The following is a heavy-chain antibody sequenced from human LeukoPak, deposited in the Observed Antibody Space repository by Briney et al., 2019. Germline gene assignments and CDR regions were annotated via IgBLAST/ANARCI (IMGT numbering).Heavy chain of an antibody. CDR1: GFTFSRHG. Sequence: GALRLSCAASGFTFSRHGMHWVRQAPGKGLEWVAIISNDGSRKYYAHSVEGRFTISRDNSKNTLYLQMDSLRAEDTAVYYCARDRAWNYFDYWGQGTLVIVSS. CDR2: ISNDGSRK. D-gene: IGHD3-3*01. V-gene: IGHV3-30*03. CDR3: ARDRAWNYFDY. J-gene: IGHJ4*02.